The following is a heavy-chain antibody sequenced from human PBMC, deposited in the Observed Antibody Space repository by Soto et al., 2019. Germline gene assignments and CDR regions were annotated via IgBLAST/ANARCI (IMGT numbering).Heavy chain of an antibody. CDR2: IHYDGSST. Sequence: EVQLVESGGGLVQPGGSLRLSCAASGFTFSTYWMHWVRQAPGKGLVWVSRIHYDGSSTDYADSVKGRFTISRDNAKNTLHLQMNTLTAEDTAVYYCTRGPRPTSVGTGAYWGQGTLVTVSS. CDR1: GFTFSTYW. CDR3: TRGPRPTSVGTGAY. V-gene: IGHV3-74*01. D-gene: IGHD3-10*01. J-gene: IGHJ4*02.